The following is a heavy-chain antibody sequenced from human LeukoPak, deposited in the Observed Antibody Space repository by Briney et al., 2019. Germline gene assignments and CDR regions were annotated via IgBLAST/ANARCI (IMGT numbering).Heavy chain of an antibody. CDR2: FDPEDGRT. CDR1: GYTFTSYG. V-gene: IGHV1-18*01. D-gene: IGHD3-10*01. J-gene: IGHJ4*02. Sequence: ASVKVSCKASGYTFTSYGISWVRQAPGQGLEWMGGFDPEDGRTIYAQRFQGRLTMTKDTSTDTSYMELRSLTSEDTAVYYCGRGFSIDYWGQGTLVTVSS. CDR3: GRGFSIDY.